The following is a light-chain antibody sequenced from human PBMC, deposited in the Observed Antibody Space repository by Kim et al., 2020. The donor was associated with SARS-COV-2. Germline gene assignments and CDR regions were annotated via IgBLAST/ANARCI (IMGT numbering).Light chain of an antibody. Sequence: GKTVTISGTRSSGNSACNFVQWYQQRPGSSPTIVIYEDYQRPSGVPDRFAGSIDRSANSASLTISGLKTEDEADYYCQSYDATNQVFGGGTQLTVL. J-gene: IGLJ3*02. CDR1: SGNSACNF. CDR3: QSYDATNQV. V-gene: IGLV6-57*01. CDR2: EDY.